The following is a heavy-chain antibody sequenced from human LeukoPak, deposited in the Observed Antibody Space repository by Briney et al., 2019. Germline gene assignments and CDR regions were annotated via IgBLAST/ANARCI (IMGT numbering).Heavy chain of an antibody. CDR3: ARGVYYGSWRGI. CDR1: GGSFRGYY. D-gene: IGHD3-10*01. Sequence: PSETLSLTCAVYGGSFRGYYCSWIRQPPGKGLEWIGEINHSGSTNYKPSLTSRVTISVDTSKNQFSLKLSSVTAADTAVYYCARGVYYGSWRGIWGQGTMVTVSS. CDR2: INHSGST. V-gene: IGHV4-34*01. J-gene: IGHJ3*02.